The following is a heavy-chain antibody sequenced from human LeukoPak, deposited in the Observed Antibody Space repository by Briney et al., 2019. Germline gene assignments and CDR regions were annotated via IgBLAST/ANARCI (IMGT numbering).Heavy chain of an antibody. V-gene: IGHV3-48*03. CDR2: ISSSGSTI. CDR3: ARGLGDDYVWGSYPDY. Sequence: GGSLRLSCAASGFTFSSYEMNWVRQAPGKGLEWVSYISSSGSTIYYADSVKGRFTISRDNAKNSLYLQVNSLRAEDTAVYYCARGLGDDYVWGSYPDYWGQGTLVTVSS. D-gene: IGHD3-16*02. CDR1: GFTFSSYE. J-gene: IGHJ4*02.